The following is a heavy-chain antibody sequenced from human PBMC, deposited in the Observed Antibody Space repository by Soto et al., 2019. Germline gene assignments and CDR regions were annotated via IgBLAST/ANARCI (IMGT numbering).Heavy chain of an antibody. V-gene: IGHV4-34*01. J-gene: IGHJ6*02. CDR2: INHSGST. CDR3: AREGRIGYSSGAYYYYGMDV. Sequence: ASETLSLTCAVYGGSFSGYYWSWIRQPPGKGLEWIGEINHSGSTNYNPSLKSRVTISVDTSKNQFSLKLSSVTAADTAVYYCAREGRIGYSSGAYYYYGMDVWGQGTTVTVSS. CDR1: GGSFSGYY. D-gene: IGHD6-19*01.